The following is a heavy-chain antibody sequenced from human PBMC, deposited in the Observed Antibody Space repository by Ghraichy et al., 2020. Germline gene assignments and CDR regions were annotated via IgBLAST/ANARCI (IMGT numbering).Heavy chain of an antibody. D-gene: IGHD3-22*01. V-gene: IGHV4-4*07. J-gene: IGHJ3*02. Sequence: SETLSLTCTVSGGSISSYYWSWIRQPAGKGLEWIGRIYTSGSTNYNPSLKSRVTMSVDTSKNQFSLKLSSVTAADTAVYYCARENYYDSSGYYYEGNLRFDIWGQGTMVTVSS. CDR2: IYTSGST. CDR1: GGSISSYY. CDR3: ARENYYDSSGYYYEGNLRFDI.